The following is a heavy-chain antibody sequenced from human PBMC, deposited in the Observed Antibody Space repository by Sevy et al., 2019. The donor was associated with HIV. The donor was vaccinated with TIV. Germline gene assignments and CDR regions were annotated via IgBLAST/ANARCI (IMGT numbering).Heavy chain of an antibody. D-gene: IGHD6-19*01. Sequence: SETLSLTCSVSGGSIGRSDYYWGWIRQPPGKGLEWIGTIYYSSGNSYYNSSLKSRVTIPLDTSKNQFSLRLSSVTAAETAVYYCVSGRSSPSPFDFWGQGTLVTVSS. CDR3: VSGRSSPSPFDF. CDR2: IYYSSGNS. CDR1: GGSIGRSDYY. J-gene: IGHJ4*02. V-gene: IGHV4-39*01.